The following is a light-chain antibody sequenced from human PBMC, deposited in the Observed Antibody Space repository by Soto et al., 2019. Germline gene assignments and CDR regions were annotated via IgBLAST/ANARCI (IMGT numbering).Light chain of an antibody. V-gene: IGKV2-28*01. J-gene: IGKJ1*01. CDR2: LGS. CDR3: MHALHTTRT. Sequence: DIVMTPSPLSLPVTPGETASSSCRSRESLLHSNGYNYLDGYLQNPGQSPQLLIYLGSNRASVVPDRFSGNGSGTDFTLKISSVEAEDVGDYYCMHALHTTRTIGQGTKVLSK. CDR1: ESLLHSNGYNY.